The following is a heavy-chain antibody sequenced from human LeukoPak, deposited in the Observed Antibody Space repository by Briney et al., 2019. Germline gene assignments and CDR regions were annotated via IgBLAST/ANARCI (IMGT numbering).Heavy chain of an antibody. J-gene: IGHJ4*02. CDR1: GYTLTGYY. D-gene: IGHD3-10*01. Sequence: ASVKVPCKASGYTLTGYYMHWVRQAPGQGPEWMGVISPSGGSTTYAQKFQGRVTLTRDMSTSTDYLELSSLRSEDTAVYYCARVHRRITMVRGVMRTDFDYWGQGTLVTVSS. V-gene: IGHV1-46*01. CDR2: ISPSGGST. CDR3: ARVHRRITMVRGVMRTDFDY.